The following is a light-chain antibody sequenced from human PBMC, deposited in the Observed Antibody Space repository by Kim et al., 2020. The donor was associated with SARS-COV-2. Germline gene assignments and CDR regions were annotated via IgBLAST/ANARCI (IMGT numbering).Light chain of an antibody. J-gene: IGKJ1*01. CDR3: QEYYSYSRT. Sequence: DIQMTQSPSTLSASVGDRVTITCRASQTVINWLAWYQQKAGKAPKLLIYKASSLESGVPSRFSGSGSGTEFTLTITSLQPDDFATYFCQEYYSYSRTFGQGTKVDIK. CDR1: QTVINW. CDR2: KAS. V-gene: IGKV1-5*03.